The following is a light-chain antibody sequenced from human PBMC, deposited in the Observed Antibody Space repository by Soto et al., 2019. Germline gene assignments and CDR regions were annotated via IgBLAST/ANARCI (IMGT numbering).Light chain of an antibody. CDR2: DAD. V-gene: IGKV3-20*01. J-gene: IGKJ5*01. CDR1: HSVSSTF. CDR3: QQYAPSLIT. Sequence: DTVLTQSPGTLSLSPGETSTLTCIASHSVSSTFLAWYQQKPGQAPTLLIYDADTRAPGIPDRFSGSGSGTDFTLTISRLQPEDYALYYCQQYAPSLITFGQGRRLEIK.